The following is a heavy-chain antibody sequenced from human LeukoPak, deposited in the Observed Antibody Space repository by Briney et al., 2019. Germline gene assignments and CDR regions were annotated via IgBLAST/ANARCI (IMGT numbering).Heavy chain of an antibody. V-gene: IGHV3-30*18. D-gene: IGHD4-11*01. J-gene: IGHJ4*02. CDR1: GFTFSSYG. Sequence: PGGSLRLSCAASGFTFSSYGMHWVRQAPGKGLEWVAVISYDGSNKYYADFVKGRFTISRDNSKNTLYLQMNSLRAEDTAVYYCAKDFDYSVDYWGQGTLVTVSS. CDR3: AKDFDYSVDY. CDR2: ISYDGSNK.